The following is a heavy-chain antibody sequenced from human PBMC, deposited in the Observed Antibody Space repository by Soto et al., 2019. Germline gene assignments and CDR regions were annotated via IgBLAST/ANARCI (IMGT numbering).Heavy chain of an antibody. V-gene: IGHV5-51*01. CDR1: GYSFTSYW. CDR3: ARHNGGSGCTIEADY. CDR2: IYPGDSDT. J-gene: IGHJ4*02. Sequence: GESLKISCKGSGYSFTSYWIGWVRQMPGKGLEWMGIIYPGDSDTRYSPSFQGQVTISADKSISTAYLQWSSLKASDTAMYYCARHNGGSGCTIEADYWGQGTLVPVYS. D-gene: IGHD6-19*01.